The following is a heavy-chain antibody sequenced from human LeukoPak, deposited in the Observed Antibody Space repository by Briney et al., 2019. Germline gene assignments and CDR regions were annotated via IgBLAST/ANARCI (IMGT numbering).Heavy chain of an antibody. CDR1: GFTFSSYW. Sequence: HPGGSLRLSCVASGFTFSSYWMHWVRQDPRKGLVWVSRINGDGRNMNYADSVRGRFTISRDNAKNTLYLQMNTLRVEDTAVYYCTRDLMDYDVSTGLHHYYMDVWGQGTTVTVSS. J-gene: IGHJ6*02. CDR2: INGDGRNM. D-gene: IGHD3-9*01. CDR3: TRDLMDYDVSTGLHHYYMDV. V-gene: IGHV3-74*01.